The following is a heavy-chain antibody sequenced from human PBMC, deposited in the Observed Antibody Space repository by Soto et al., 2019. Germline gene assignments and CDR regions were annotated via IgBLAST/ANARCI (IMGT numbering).Heavy chain of an antibody. V-gene: IGHV4-59*01. CDR3: ARVSYYYGSGSYYKMNYYFDY. CDR1: GGSISSYY. D-gene: IGHD3-10*01. Sequence: SETLSLTCTVSGGSISSYYWSWIRQPPGKGLEWIGYIYYSGSTNYNPSLKSRVTISVDTSKNQFSLKLSSVTAADTAVYYCARVSYYYGSGSYYKMNYYFDYWGQGTLVTVSS. J-gene: IGHJ4*02. CDR2: IYYSGST.